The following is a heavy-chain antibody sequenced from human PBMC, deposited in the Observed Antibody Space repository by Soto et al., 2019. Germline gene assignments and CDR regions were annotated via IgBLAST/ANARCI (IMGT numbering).Heavy chain of an antibody. J-gene: IGHJ6*02. Sequence: PGGSLRLSCAASGFTFSSSAMNWVRQAPGKGLEWVSGITDSGGNTYYADSVKGRFTISRDNAKNTLYLQMNSLRAEDTAVYYCARELDGIDVWGQGTTVTVSS. CDR2: ITDSGGNT. CDR1: GFTFSSSA. CDR3: ARELDGIDV. V-gene: IGHV3-23*01.